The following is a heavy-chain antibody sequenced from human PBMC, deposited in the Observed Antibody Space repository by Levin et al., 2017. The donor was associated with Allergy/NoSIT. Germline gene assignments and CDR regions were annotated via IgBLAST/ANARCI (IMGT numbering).Heavy chain of an antibody. Sequence: AGGSLRLSCAASGFTFDDYAMHWVRQAPGKGLEWVSGISWNSGSIGYADSVKGRFTISRDNAKNSLYLQMNSLRAEDTALYYCAKVSGGYDWGQGTLVTVSS. J-gene: IGHJ4*02. CDR2: ISWNSGSI. V-gene: IGHV3-9*01. CDR3: AKVSGGYD. D-gene: IGHD3-16*01. CDR1: GFTFDDYA.